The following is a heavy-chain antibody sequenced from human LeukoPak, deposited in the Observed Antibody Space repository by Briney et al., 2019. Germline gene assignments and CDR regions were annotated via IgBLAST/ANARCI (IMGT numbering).Heavy chain of an antibody. V-gene: IGHV4-61*02. CDR1: GDSISSGDYY. Sequence: SETLSLTCTVSGDSISSGDYYWSWIRQPAGKGLEWIGRISSSGITNYHSSLKSRVTITVDTSQNQFSLKLSSVTAADTAVYFCARGPYPYVSSGAFDTSGQGTMVTVSS. D-gene: IGHD3-22*01. CDR2: ISSSGIT. CDR3: ARGPYPYVSSGAFDT. J-gene: IGHJ3*02.